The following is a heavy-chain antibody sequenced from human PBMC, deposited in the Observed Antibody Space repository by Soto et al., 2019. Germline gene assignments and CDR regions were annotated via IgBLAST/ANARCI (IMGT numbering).Heavy chain of an antibody. D-gene: IGHD3-22*01. CDR3: AKDHYYDSSGLDY. J-gene: IGHJ4*02. Sequence: PGGSLRLSCAASGFTFSSYGMHWVRQAPGKGLEWVAVISYDGSNKYYADSVKGRFTISRDNSKNTLYLQMNSLRAEDTAVYYCAKDHYYDSSGLDYWGQGTLVTVSS. CDR1: GFTFSSYG. V-gene: IGHV3-30*18. CDR2: ISYDGSNK.